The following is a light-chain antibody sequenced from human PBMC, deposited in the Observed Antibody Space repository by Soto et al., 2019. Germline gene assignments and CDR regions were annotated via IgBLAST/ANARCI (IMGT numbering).Light chain of an antibody. Sequence: DIQMTQSPSSLSASVGDRVTITCRASESISNNLNWYQQKPGKAPKLLIYAASTLQSRVPSRFSGGGSGTDFTLTIGSLQPEDFTTYYCQQTYSTPRGAFGQGTKVEIK. CDR2: AAS. CDR1: ESISNN. V-gene: IGKV1-39*01. CDR3: QQTYSTPRGA. J-gene: IGKJ1*01.